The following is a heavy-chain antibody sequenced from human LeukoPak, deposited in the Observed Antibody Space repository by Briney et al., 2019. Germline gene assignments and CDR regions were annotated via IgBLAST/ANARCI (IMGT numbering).Heavy chain of an antibody. CDR1: GGSISSYY. CDR2: IYYSGST. V-gene: IGHV4-59*08. J-gene: IGHJ4*02. Sequence: SETLSLTCTVSGGSISSYYWSWIRQPPGKGLEWFGYIYYSGSTNYNPSLKSRVTISVDTSKNQFSLKLSSVTAADTAVYYCARHPGRISYGAFDYWGQGTLVTVSS. CDR3: ARHPGRISYGAFDY. D-gene: IGHD4-17*01.